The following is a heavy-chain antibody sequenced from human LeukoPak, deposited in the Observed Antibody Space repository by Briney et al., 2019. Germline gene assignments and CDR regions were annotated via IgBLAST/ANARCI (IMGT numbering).Heavy chain of an antibody. D-gene: IGHD7-27*01. V-gene: IGHV3-7*01. CDR1: GFTFSSYW. CDR3: ASDFNWGLFYYYYMYV. CDR2: INQDGSEK. Sequence: GGSLRLSCAASGFTFSSYWMSWVRQARGKGVEWVGNINQDGSEKYYVDSVKGRFTIYRDKAKKSLYMQMNSLRAEDTAVYYCASDFNWGLFYYYYMYVWGKGTTVTLSS. J-gene: IGHJ6*03.